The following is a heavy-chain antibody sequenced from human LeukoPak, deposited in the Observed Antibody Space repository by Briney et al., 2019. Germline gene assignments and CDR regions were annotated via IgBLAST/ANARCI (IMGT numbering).Heavy chain of an antibody. D-gene: IGHD6-19*01. CDR2: IYYSGST. J-gene: IGHJ4*02. Sequence: SETLSLTCTVSGGSISSYYWSWIRQPPGKGLEWIGYIYYSGSTNYNPSLESRVTISVDTSKSQFSLKLSSVTAADTAVYYCASLYSSGWYVNYWGQGTLVTVSS. V-gene: IGHV4-59*08. CDR3: ASLYSSGWYVNY. CDR1: GGSISSYY.